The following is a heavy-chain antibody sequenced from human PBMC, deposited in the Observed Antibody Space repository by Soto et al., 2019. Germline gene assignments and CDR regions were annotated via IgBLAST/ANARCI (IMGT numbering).Heavy chain of an antibody. V-gene: IGHV3-9*01. CDR2: ISWNSGSI. Sequence: GGSLRLSCAASGFTFDDYAMHWVRQAPGKGLEWVSGISWNSGSIGYADSVKGRFTISRDNAKNSLYLQMISLRAEDTACYYCAKYITDSSSWYYFDYWGQGTLVTVSS. D-gene: IGHD6-13*01. CDR1: GFTFDDYA. CDR3: AKYITDSSSWYYFDY. J-gene: IGHJ4*02.